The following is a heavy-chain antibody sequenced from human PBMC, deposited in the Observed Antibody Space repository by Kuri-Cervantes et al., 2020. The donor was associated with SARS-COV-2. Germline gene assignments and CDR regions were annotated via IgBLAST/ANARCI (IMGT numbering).Heavy chain of an antibody. J-gene: IGHJ4*02. CDR2: FYHGDVT. CDR3: ARDNILYSGSGFDL. CDR1: GGSISSFY. V-gene: IGHV4-59*01. D-gene: IGHD1-26*01. Sequence: SETLSLTCTISGGSISSFYWSWIRQSPGKGLEWIAYFYHGDVTNYNPSLKSRVTISADTSKNQLSLELHSVTAADTAVYFCARDNILYSGSGFDLWGQGTLVTVSS.